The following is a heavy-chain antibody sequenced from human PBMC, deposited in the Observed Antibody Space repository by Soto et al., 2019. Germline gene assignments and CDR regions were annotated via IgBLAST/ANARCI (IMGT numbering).Heavy chain of an antibody. CDR2: ISSSSSYI. D-gene: IGHD1-7*01. Sequence: GGFLRLSCAASGFTFSSYSMNWVRQAPGKGLEWVSSISSSSSYIYYADSVKGRFTISRDNAKNSLYLQMNSLRAEDTAVYYCARDSHRFVTGTLRYYYMDVWGKGTTVTVSS. CDR3: ARDSHRFVTGTLRYYYMDV. CDR1: GFTFSSYS. J-gene: IGHJ6*03. V-gene: IGHV3-21*01.